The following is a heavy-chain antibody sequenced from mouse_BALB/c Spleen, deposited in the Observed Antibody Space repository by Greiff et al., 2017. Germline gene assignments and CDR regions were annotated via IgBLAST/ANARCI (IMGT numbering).Heavy chain of an antibody. J-gene: IGHJ3*01. Sequence: EVQGVESGGGLVKPGGSLKLSCAASGFTFSSYAMSWVRQTPEKRLEWVASISSGGSTYYPDSVKGRFTISRDNARNILYLQMSSLRSEDTAMYYCARGGYYGSSPWFAYWGQGTLVTVSA. D-gene: IGHD1-1*01. CDR2: ISSGGST. CDR3: ARGGYYGSSPWFAY. CDR1: GFTFSSYA. V-gene: IGHV5-6-5*01.